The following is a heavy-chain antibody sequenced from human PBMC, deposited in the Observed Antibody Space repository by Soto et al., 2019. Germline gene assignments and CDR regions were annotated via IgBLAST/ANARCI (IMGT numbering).Heavy chain of an antibody. CDR2: IYYSGST. CDR3: AREERDYYDSSGYDY. V-gene: IGHV4-31*03. J-gene: IGHJ4*02. CDR1: GGSISSGGYY. Sequence: SETLSLTCTVSGGSISSGGYYWSWIRQHPGKGLEWIGYIYYSGSTYYNPSLKSRVTISVDTSKNQFSLKLSSVTAADTAVYYCAREERDYYDSSGYDYWGQGTLVTVSS. D-gene: IGHD3-22*01.